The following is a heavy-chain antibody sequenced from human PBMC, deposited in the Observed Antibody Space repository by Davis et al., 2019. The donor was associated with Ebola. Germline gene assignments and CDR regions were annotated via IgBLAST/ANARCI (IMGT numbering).Heavy chain of an antibody. Sequence: MPSETLSLTCTVSGGSISGYYWSWIRQPPGKGLEWIGYIYSSGSTDYNPSLKSRVAMSIDTSKNQFSLKLSSVTAADTAVYYCARDWKSGSDFDSWGQGTLVTVSS. CDR1: GGSISGYY. CDR3: ARDWKSGSDFDS. V-gene: IGHV4-59*01. CDR2: IYSSGST. J-gene: IGHJ4*02. D-gene: IGHD1-26*01.